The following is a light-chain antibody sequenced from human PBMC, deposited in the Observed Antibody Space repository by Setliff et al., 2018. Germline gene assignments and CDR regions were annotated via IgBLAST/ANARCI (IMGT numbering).Light chain of an antibody. CDR2: AVS. Sequence: QSALTQPASVSGSPGQSITISCSGTSSDVGSYDLVSWYQQHPGKAPKLIIYAVSDRPSGVSNRFSGSKSGNTASPTISGLQTEDEADYYCNAYTSGSTYVFGTGTKVTV. J-gene: IGLJ1*01. V-gene: IGLV2-14*03. CDR1: SSDVGSYDL. CDR3: NAYTSGSTYV.